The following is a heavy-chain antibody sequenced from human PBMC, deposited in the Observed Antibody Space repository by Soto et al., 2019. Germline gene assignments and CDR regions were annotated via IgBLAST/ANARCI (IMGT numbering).Heavy chain of an antibody. J-gene: IGHJ6*02. Sequence: SETLSLTCTVSGGSISCGDYYWSWIRQPPGKGLEWIGYIYYSWSTYYNPSLKSRVTIPVDTSKNQFSLKLSSVTAADTAVYYCARGFTYYDFWSGYPLWARPTTNDYGMDVWGQGTTVTVSS. CDR3: ARGFTYYDFWSGYPLWARPTTNDYGMDV. CDR1: GGSISCGDYY. D-gene: IGHD3-3*01. CDR2: IYYSWST. V-gene: IGHV4-30-4*01.